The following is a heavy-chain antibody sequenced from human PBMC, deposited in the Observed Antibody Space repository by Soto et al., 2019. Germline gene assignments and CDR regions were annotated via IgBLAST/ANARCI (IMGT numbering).Heavy chain of an antibody. J-gene: IGHJ4*02. Sequence: ASVKVSCKASGYTFTSYAMHWVRQAPGQRLEWMGWINGGNGNTKYSQKFQGRVTITRDTSASTAYMELSSLRSEDTAVYYCASSFTVPAAIAYWGQGTLVTVSS. D-gene: IGHD2-2*02. CDR2: INGGNGNT. V-gene: IGHV1-3*01. CDR1: GYTFTSYA. CDR3: ASSFTVPAAIAY.